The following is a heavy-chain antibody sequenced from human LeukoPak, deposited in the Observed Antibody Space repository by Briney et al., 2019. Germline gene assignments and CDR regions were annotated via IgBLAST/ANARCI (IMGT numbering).Heavy chain of an antibody. CDR2: ISAYNGNT. D-gene: IGHD6-6*01. CDR1: GYTFTSYG. CDR3: ARSEYSRSARDY. V-gene: IGHV1-18*03. Sequence: ASVKVSCKASGYTFTSYGISWVRQAPGQGREGMGWISAYNGNTNYAQKLQGRVTMTRDTSTSTAYMELRSLRSDDMGVYYCARSEYSRSARDYWGQGTLVTLSS. J-gene: IGHJ4*02.